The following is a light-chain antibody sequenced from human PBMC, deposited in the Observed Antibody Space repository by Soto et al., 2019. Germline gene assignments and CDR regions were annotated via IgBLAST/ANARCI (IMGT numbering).Light chain of an antibody. V-gene: IGLV2-14*01. J-gene: IGLJ1*01. CDR1: GSDIATFNY. CDR3: NSYSSTSFYV. Sequence: QSVLAQPASMSGSPGQSITISCTGSGSDIATFNYVSWYQQYPGKAPKLLIYQVTSRASGVSHRFSGSKSGNTVALTISGLQPEDEAEYYCNSYSSTSFYVFGTGTKLTVL. CDR2: QVT.